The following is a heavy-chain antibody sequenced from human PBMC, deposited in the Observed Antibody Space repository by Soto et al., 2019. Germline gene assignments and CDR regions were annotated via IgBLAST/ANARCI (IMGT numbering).Heavy chain of an antibody. CDR3: ARVTFVNPTNYYYYGMDV. D-gene: IGHD3-10*01. V-gene: IGHV4-31*03. CDR1: GGSISSGGYY. J-gene: IGHJ6*02. Sequence: SETLSLTCTVSGGSISSGGYYWSWIRQHPGRGLEWIGYIYYSGSTYYNPSLKSRVTISVDTSKNQFSLKLSSVTAADTAVYYCARVTFVNPTNYYYYGMDVWGQGTTVTVSS. CDR2: IYYSGST.